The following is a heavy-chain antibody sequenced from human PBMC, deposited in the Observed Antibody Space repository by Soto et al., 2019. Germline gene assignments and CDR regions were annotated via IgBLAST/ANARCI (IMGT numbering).Heavy chain of an antibody. CDR3: AGGGGGAGGWNFDY. Sequence: QVQLVQSGSELKKPGASVKVSCKASGYTFTSYAMNWVRQAPGQGLEWMGWINTNTGNPTYAQGFTGRFVFSLDTAVSTAYLQIRSLRAEASAVDYGAGGGGGAGGWNFDYWGQGTLVTVSS. J-gene: IGHJ4*02. V-gene: IGHV7-4-1*01. CDR1: GYTFTSYA. D-gene: IGHD3-16*01. CDR2: INTNTGNP.